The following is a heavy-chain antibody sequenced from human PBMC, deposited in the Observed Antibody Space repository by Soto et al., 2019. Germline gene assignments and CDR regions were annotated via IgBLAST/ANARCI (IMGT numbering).Heavy chain of an antibody. D-gene: IGHD5-18*01. CDR2: FDPEDGET. Sequence: ASVKVSCKVSGYTLTELSMHWVRQAPGKGREWMGGFDPEDGETIYAQKFQGRVTMTEDTSTDTSYMELSSLRSEATDVYSCATVPRVTIRSYAFDIWGQGTMVTVS. V-gene: IGHV1-24*01. CDR3: ATVPRVTIRSYAFDI. J-gene: IGHJ3*02. CDR1: GYTLTELS.